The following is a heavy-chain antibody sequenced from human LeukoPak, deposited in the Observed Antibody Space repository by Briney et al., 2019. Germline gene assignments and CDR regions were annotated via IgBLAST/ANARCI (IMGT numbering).Heavy chain of an antibody. V-gene: IGHV1-46*01. CDR3: ARADYDFWSGHEFDY. CDR2: INPSGGST. CDR1: GYTFTSYY. Sequence: ASVKVSCNASGYTFTSYYMHWVRQAPGQGLEWMGIINPSGGSTSYAQKFQGRVTMTRDTSTSTVYMELSSLRSEDTAVYYCARADYDFWSGHEFDYWGQGTLVTVSS. J-gene: IGHJ4*02. D-gene: IGHD3-3*01.